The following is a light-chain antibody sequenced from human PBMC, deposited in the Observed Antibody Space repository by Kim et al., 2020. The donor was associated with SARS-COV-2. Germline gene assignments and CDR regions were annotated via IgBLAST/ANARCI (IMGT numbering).Light chain of an antibody. CDR3: NSRDSSGYV. J-gene: IGLJ1*01. CDR1: SLRSYY. Sequence: SSERTQDPAVSVALGQTVRITCQGDSLRSYYASWYQQKPGQAPVLVIYGKNNRPSGIPDRFSGSSSGNTASLTITGAQEEDEADYYCNSRDSSGYVFGTGTKVTVL. V-gene: IGLV3-19*01. CDR2: GKN.